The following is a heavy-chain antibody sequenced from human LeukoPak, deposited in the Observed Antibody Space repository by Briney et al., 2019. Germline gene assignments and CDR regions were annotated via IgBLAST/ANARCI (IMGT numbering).Heavy chain of an antibody. CDR3: ARGTYYDILTGYSAAAY. J-gene: IGHJ4*02. Sequence: GGSLRLSCAASGFTFSSYAMSWVRQAPGKGLEWVSAISGSGGSTYYADSVKGRFTISRDNSKNTLYLQMNSLRAEDTAVYYCARGTYYDILTGYSAAAYWGQGTLVTVSS. D-gene: IGHD3-9*01. CDR2: ISGSGGST. CDR1: GFTFSSYA. V-gene: IGHV3-23*01.